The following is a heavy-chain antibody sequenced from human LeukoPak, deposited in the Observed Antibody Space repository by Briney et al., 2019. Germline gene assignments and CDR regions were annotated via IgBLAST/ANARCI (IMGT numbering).Heavy chain of an antibody. CDR2: INPNSGGT. V-gene: IGHV1-2*02. Sequence: GASVKVSCKASGYTFTGYYMHWVRQAHGQGLEWMGWINPNSGGTNYAQKFQGRVTMTRDTSISTAYMELSRLRSDDTAVYYCASGYGSVSYTAPLVDYWGQGTLVTVSS. CDR1: GYTFTGYY. J-gene: IGHJ4*02. CDR3: ASGYGSVSYTAPLVDY. D-gene: IGHD3-10*01.